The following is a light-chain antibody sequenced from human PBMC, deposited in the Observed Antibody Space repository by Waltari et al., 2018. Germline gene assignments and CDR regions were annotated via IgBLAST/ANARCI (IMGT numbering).Light chain of an antibody. CDR2: AAS. Sequence: DIQMTQSPSSLSASVGDRVTITCRASQSISRFVNWYQQKPGNAPNVLIHAASTLHSGVPSRFSGSGSGTDFTLTISSMQPEDSAIYYCQQSYSFPRTFGQGTKVEIK. V-gene: IGKV1-39*01. CDR3: QQSYSFPRT. CDR1: QSISRF. J-gene: IGKJ1*01.